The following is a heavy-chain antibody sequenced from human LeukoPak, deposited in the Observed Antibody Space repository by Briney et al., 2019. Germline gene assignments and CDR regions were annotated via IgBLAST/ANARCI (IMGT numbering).Heavy chain of an antibody. D-gene: IGHD3-10*01. Sequence: PSETLSLTCTVSGGSITTSSYYWGWIRQPPGKGLEWIGSVYYSGNTYYNPSLKSRVTISVDTSKKQFSLKLSSVTAADTAVYYCARHPPYYGSGSHMGYFDYWGQGTLVTVSS. CDR1: GGSITTSSYY. CDR2: VYYSGNT. CDR3: ARHPPYYGSGSHMGYFDY. J-gene: IGHJ4*02. V-gene: IGHV4-39*01.